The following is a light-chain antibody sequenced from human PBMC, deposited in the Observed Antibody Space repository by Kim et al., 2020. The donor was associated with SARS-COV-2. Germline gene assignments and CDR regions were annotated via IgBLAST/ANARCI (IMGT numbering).Light chain of an antibody. CDR1: QSVSSSY. Sequence: EIVLTQSPGTLSLSPGERATLSCRASQSVSSSYLAWYQQKPGQAPRLLIYGASSRATGIPDRFSGSGSGTDFTLTISRLEPEDFAVYYGQQYSRSLTFGGGTTGDIK. J-gene: IGKJ4*01. CDR2: GAS. V-gene: IGKV3-20*01. CDR3: QQYSRSLT.